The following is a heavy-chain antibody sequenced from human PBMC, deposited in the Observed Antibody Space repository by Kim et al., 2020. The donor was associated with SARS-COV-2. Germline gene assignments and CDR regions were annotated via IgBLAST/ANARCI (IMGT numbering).Heavy chain of an antibody. CDR1: GYTFTGYY. J-gene: IGHJ4*02. CDR2: INPNSGGT. V-gene: IGHV1-2*06. D-gene: IGHD5-12*01. Sequence: ASVKVSCKASGYTFTGYYMHWVRQAPGQGLEWMGRINPNSGGTNYAQKFQGRVTMTRDTSISTAYMELSRLRSDDTAVYYCARSNIVATNLDYWGQGTLVTVSS. CDR3: ARSNIVATNLDY.